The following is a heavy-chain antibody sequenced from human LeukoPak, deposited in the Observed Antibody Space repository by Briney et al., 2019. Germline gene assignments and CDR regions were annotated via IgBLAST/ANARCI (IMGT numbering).Heavy chain of an antibody. V-gene: IGHV3-7*01. J-gene: IGHJ4*02. D-gene: IGHD7-27*01. Sequence: PGRSLRLSCAASGFTFNSFFLNWVRLTPGRELEWLACISQDGSETFYMDSVRGRFTISRDNTKNSLYLQMDSLRAEDTAVYFCVRDLGHSRHYFEYWGQGALVTVSS. CDR1: GFTFNSFF. CDR2: ISQDGSET. CDR3: VRDLGHSRHYFEY.